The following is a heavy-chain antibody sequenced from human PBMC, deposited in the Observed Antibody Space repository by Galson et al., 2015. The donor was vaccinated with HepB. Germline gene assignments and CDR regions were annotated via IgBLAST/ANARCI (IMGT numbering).Heavy chain of an antibody. CDR2: IKSKTDGGTT. D-gene: IGHD2-2*01. V-gene: IGHV3-15*01. Sequence: SLRLSCAASGFTFSNAWMSWVRQAPGKGLEWVGRIKSKTDGGTTDYAAPVKGRFTISRDDPKNTLYLQMNSLKTEDTAVYYCTTDRVVPAFDIWGQGTMVTVSS. CDR3: TTDRVVPAFDI. J-gene: IGHJ3*02. CDR1: GFTFSNAW.